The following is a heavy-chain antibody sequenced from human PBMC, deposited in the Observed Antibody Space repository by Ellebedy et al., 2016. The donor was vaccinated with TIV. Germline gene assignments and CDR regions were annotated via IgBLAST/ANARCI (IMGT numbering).Heavy chain of an antibody. CDR3: ARYFLDAFDI. D-gene: IGHD2/OR15-2a*01. CDR2: ISSNSVTT. Sequence: GGSLRLXCAASGFIFDDFSMHWVRQAPGKGLEWVSGISSNSVTTAYADSVKGRFTISRDNAKNRAYLQMDSLRVEDTALYYCARYFLDAFDIWGQGTMVTVSS. CDR1: GFIFDDFS. V-gene: IGHV3-9*01. J-gene: IGHJ3*02.